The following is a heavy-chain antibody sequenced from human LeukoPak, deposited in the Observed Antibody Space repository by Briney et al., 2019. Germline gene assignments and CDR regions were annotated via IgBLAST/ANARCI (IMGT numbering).Heavy chain of an antibody. V-gene: IGHV3-21*01. D-gene: IGHD4-17*01. J-gene: IGHJ4*02. CDR1: GFTFSSYS. CDR3: ARDEEGYGDPHFDY. Sequence: PGGSLRLSCAASGFTFSSYSMNWVRQAPGKGLGWVSSISSSSSYIYYADSVKGRFTISRDNAKNSLYLQMNSLRAEDTAVYYCARDEEGYGDPHFDYWGQGTLVTVSS. CDR2: ISSSSSYI.